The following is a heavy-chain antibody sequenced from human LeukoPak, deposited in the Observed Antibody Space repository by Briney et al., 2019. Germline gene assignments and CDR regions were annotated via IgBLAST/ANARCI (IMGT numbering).Heavy chain of an antibody. J-gene: IGHJ2*01. CDR3: ARGQTAVTTIWYFDL. V-gene: IGHV4-59*01. D-gene: IGHD4-17*01. CDR2: IYFSGTT. CDR1: GGSISGYF. Sequence: SETLSFTCTVSGGSISGYFWSWVRQPPGKELEWIGYIYFSGTTNYNSSLKSRVTISVDTSKNQFSLKLNSVTAADTAMYYCARGQTAVTTIWYFDLWGRGTLVTVSS.